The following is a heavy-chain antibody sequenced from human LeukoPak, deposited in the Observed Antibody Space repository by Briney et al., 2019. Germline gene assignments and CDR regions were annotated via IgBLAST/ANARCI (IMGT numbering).Heavy chain of an antibody. CDR2: ISGGGGTI. CDR1: GFTFSSYA. D-gene: IGHD6-19*01. V-gene: IGHV3-23*01. J-gene: IGHJ5*02. Sequence: GGSLRLSCAASGFTFSSYAMSWARQAPGKGLEWVSVISGGGGTIYYADSVKGRFTISRDNSKNTLYLQMNSLRAEDTAVYYCAKVAGERAVAGPRWFDPWGQGTLVTVSS. CDR3: AKVAGERAVAGPRWFDP.